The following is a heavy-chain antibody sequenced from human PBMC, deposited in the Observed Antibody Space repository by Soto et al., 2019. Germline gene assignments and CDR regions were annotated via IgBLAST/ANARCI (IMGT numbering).Heavy chain of an antibody. CDR1: GGSLSYNV. Sequence: QVQLVQSGAEVKKPGSSVKVSCKASGGSLSYNVISWVRQVPGQGLEWMGGVIPFSGTTTYAQKFQDRVTLTVDESASSAHMELRSLTSEDTAVYYCASFSRGTWSGFTADWGQGTPVAVSS. CDR2: VIPFSGTT. J-gene: IGHJ4*02. D-gene: IGHD3-3*01. V-gene: IGHV1-69*12. CDR3: ASFSRGTWSGFTAD.